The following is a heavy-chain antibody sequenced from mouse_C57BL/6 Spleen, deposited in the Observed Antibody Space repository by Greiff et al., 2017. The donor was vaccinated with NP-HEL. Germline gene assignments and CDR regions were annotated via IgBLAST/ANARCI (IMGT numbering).Heavy chain of an antibody. J-gene: IGHJ2*01. CDR3: ARSASSTTVVARYFDY. CDR2: ILPGSGST. D-gene: IGHD1-1*01. V-gene: IGHV1-9*01. CDR1: GYTFTGYW. Sequence: VQLQQSGAELMKPGASVKLSCKATGYTFTGYWIEWVKQRPGHGLEWIGEILPGSGSTNYNEKFKGKATFTADTSSNTAYMQLSSLTTEDSAIYYCARSASSTTVVARYFDYWGQGTTLTVSS.